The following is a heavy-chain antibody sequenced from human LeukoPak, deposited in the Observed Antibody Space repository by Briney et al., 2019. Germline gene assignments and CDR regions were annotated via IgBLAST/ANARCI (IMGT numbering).Heavy chain of an antibody. CDR2: IIPIFGTA. D-gene: IGHD3-10*01. CDR1: GGTFSSYA. J-gene: IGHJ3*02. CDR3: ARWDYGSGSYWRLDAFDI. V-gene: IGHV1-69*13. Sequence: GASVKVSCKASGGTFSSYAISWVRQAPGQGLEWMGGIIPIFGTANYAQKFQGRVTITADESTSTAYMELSSLRSEDTAVYYCARWDYGSGSYWRLDAFDIWGQGTMVTVSS.